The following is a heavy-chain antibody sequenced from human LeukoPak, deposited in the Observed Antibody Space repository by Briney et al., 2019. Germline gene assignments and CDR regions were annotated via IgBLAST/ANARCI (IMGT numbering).Heavy chain of an antibody. CDR2: IFPIFGTA. CDR1: GGTFSSYA. V-gene: IGHV1-69*01. J-gene: IGHJ4*02. Sequence: SVKVSCKASGGTFSSYAISWVRQAPGQGLEWMGGIFPIFGTANYAQKFQGRVTITADESTSTAYMELSSLRSEDTAVYYCARVGYCSSTSCLTFFDCWGQGTLVTVSS. CDR3: ARVGYCSSTSCLTFFDC. D-gene: IGHD2-2*01.